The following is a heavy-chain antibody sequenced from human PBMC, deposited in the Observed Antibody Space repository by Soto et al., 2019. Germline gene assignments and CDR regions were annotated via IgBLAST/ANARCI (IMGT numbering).Heavy chain of an antibody. D-gene: IGHD3-16*02. CDR3: ASSADDYDDVCGSYRSVDY. Sequence: QVQLVQSGAEVKKPGSSVKVSCKASGGTFSSYAISWVRQAPGQGLEWMGGVIPIFGTANYAQKFQGRVTITADESTSTAYMELSSLRSEDTAVYYCASSADDYDDVCGSYRSVDYWGQGTLVTVSS. CDR1: GGTFSSYA. V-gene: IGHV1-69*01. J-gene: IGHJ4*02. CDR2: VIPIFGTA.